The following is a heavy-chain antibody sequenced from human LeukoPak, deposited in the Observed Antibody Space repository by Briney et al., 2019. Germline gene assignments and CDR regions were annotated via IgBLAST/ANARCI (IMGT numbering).Heavy chain of an antibody. CDR1: AFSLNAYN. CDR2: ISYTGTYI. CDR3: ARDRGNIAAADYGMDV. V-gene: IGHV3-21*01. J-gene: IGHJ6*02. D-gene: IGHD6-13*01. Sequence: GGSLRLSCAASAFSLNAYNMNWVRQAPGKGLEWVSSISYTGTYIYYADSVKGRFTISRENAKNSLYLQMNSLRAGDTAVYYCARDRGNIAAADYGMDVWGQGTTVTVSS.